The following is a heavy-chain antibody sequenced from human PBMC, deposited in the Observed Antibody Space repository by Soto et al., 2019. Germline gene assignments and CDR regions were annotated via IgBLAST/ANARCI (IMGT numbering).Heavy chain of an antibody. V-gene: IGHV4-34*01. J-gene: IGHJ5*02. Sequence: SETLSLTCAVYGGSFSGYYWSWIRQPPGKGREWIGEINHSGSTNYNPFLKSRVTISVDTSKNQFSLKLSSVTAADTAVYYCARLARVRGVIIPPSNWFDPWGQGTLVTVSS. CDR3: ARLARVRGVIIPPSNWFDP. CDR1: GGSFSGYY. CDR2: INHSGST. D-gene: IGHD3-10*01.